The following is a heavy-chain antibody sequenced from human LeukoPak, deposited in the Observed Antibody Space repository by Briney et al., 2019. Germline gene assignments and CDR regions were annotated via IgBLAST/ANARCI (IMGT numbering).Heavy chain of an antibody. Sequence: GASVTVSCKASGYTFTSYDINWVRQAPGQGLEWMGWMNPNSGNTGYAQKFQGRVTITRNTSISTAYMELSSLRSEDTAVYYCARALWSGYYYYVDDWGKGTTVTISS. CDR3: ARALWSGYYYYVDD. J-gene: IGHJ6*03. CDR2: MNPNSGNT. D-gene: IGHD1-26*01. CDR1: GYTFTSYD. V-gene: IGHV1-8*01.